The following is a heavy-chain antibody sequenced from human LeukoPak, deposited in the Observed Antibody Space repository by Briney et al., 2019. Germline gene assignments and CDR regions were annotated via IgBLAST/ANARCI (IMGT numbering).Heavy chain of an antibody. CDR3: ARGHTAVTRHFDF. CDR1: EFTFSSYW. J-gene: IGHJ4*02. CDR2: TNQDGSAK. V-gene: IGHV3-7*01. D-gene: IGHD4-17*01. Sequence: GGSLRLSCAASEFTFSSYWMSWVRQAPGKGLEWVANTNQDGSAKYYVDSVKGRFTISRDNAKNLLYLDMNSLRAEDTAVYYCARGHTAVTRHFDFWGQGTLVTVSS.